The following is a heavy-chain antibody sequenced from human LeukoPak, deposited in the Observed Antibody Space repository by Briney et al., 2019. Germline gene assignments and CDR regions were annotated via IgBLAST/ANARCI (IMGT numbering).Heavy chain of an antibody. D-gene: IGHD3-3*01. CDR3: AAIPVFGVVLHQEPV. Sequence: SVKVSCKASGATFSDYALNWVRQAPGQGLEWMGVFIPILGTANSTQKFHDRLTITADISTNTAYMELSSLRSEDTAVYFCAAIPVFGVVLHQEPVWGKGTTVTASS. V-gene: IGHV1-69*06. CDR2: FIPILGTA. J-gene: IGHJ6*04. CDR1: GATFSDYA.